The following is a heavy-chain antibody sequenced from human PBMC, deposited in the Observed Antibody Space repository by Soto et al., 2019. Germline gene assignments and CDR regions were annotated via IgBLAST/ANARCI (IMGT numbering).Heavy chain of an antibody. Sequence: QVQLVESGGGVVQPGRSLRLSCAASGFTFSSYAMHWVRQAPGKGLEWVAVISYDGSNKYYADSVKGRFTISRDNSKNTLYLQMNSLRAEATAVYYCARDLVVAATQFDYWGQGTLVTVSS. CDR3: ARDLVVAATQFDY. CDR1: GFTFSSYA. J-gene: IGHJ4*02. D-gene: IGHD2-15*01. CDR2: ISYDGSNK. V-gene: IGHV3-30-3*01.